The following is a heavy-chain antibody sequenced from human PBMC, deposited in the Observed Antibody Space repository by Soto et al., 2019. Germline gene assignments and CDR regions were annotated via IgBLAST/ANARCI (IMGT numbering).Heavy chain of an antibody. CDR1: GYSFTSTW. CDR3: ARQQGRMTTATVRWFDP. D-gene: IGHD4-17*01. Sequence: EVQLVQSGAEVKKPGDSLKISCKAFGYSFTSTWIGWVRQMPGRGLEWMGIIFPDDSQTIYSPSFQGQVTISADKSISTAYLQWSSLKASDSAMYYCARQQGRMTTATVRWFDPWGQGTLVTVSS. V-gene: IGHV5-51*01. CDR2: IFPDDSQT. J-gene: IGHJ5*02.